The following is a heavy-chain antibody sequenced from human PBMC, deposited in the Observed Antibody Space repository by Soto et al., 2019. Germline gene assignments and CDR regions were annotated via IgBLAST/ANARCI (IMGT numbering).Heavy chain of an antibody. CDR1: GGPIGSSGDY. CDR2: ISNSGST. CDR3: ARGLSSSAYLDY. J-gene: IGHJ4*02. D-gene: IGHD6-19*01. Sequence: SETLSLTCTVTGGPIGSSGDYWGWVRQTPGKGLEWIGTISNSGSTYYNPSVMSRVTISVDTSKKQFSLRLISVTAADTAVYYCARGLSSSAYLDYWGQGTLVTVSS. V-gene: IGHV4-39*01.